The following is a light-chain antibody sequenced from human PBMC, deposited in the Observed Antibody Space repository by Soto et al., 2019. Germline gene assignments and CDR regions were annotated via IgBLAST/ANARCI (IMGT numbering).Light chain of an antibody. V-gene: IGKV3-15*01. CDR3: QQYTNWPPWT. CDR2: GAS. CDR1: QSVSSN. Sequence: EIVMTQSPATLSVSPGERATLSCRASQSVSSNLAWYQQKPGQAPRLLIYGASTRATGIPARFSGSGSGTQFTLTISSLQSEDFAVYYCQQYTNWPPWTLGQGTKVEIK. J-gene: IGKJ1*01.